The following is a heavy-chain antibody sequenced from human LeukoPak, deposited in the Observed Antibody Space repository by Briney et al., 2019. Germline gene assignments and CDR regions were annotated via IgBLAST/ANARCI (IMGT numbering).Heavy chain of an antibody. CDR3: ARDLGDGYND. J-gene: IGHJ4*02. CDR1: GGSISSYY. D-gene: IGHD5-24*01. Sequence: PSETLSLTCTVSGGSISSYYWSWIRQPPAKGLEWLGYIYYSGSTNYNPSLKSPVTISVDTSKTQFSLKLSSVTAADTAVYYCARDLGDGYNDWGQGTLVTVSS. V-gene: IGHV4-59*01. CDR2: IYYSGST.